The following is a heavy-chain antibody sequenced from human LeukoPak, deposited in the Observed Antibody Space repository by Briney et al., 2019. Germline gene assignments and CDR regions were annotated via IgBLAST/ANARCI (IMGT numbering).Heavy chain of an antibody. CDR1: GYTFTSYD. Sequence: ASVTVSCKASGYTFTSYDINWVRQATGQGLEWMGWMNPNSGNTGYAQKFQGRVTMTRNTSISTAYMELSSLRSEDTAVYYCASSPIVVVPAAMSYYYYGMDVWGQGTTVTVSS. J-gene: IGHJ6*02. CDR2: MNPNSGNT. D-gene: IGHD2-2*01. V-gene: IGHV1-8*01. CDR3: ASSPIVVVPAAMSYYYYGMDV.